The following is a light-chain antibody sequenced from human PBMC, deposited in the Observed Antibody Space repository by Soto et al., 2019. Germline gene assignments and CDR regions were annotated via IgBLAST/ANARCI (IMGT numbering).Light chain of an antibody. J-gene: IGLJ1*01. Sequence: SYELTQPPSVSVSPGQTVSITCSGDKLGDRYASWYQQKPGQSPVLVMYQDIKRPSGIPERFSGSNSGNTATLTISGTQAMDEADYFCQTWDGNTGVFGTGTKVTVL. CDR3: QTWDGNTGV. V-gene: IGLV3-1*01. CDR2: QDI. CDR1: KLGDRY.